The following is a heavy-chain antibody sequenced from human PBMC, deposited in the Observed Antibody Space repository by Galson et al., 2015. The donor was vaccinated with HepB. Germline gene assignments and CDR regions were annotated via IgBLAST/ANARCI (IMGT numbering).Heavy chain of an antibody. Sequence: SGDSVSSNSAAWNWIRQSPSRGLEWLGRTYYRSKWYNDYAVSVKSQVTINPDTSKNQFSLQLNSVTPEDTAVYYCARWRHDSGYFDYWSQGALVTVSS. V-gene: IGHV6-1*01. CDR2: TYYRSKWYN. CDR3: ARWRHDSGYFDY. J-gene: IGHJ4*02. CDR1: GDSVSSNSAA. D-gene: IGHD4-17*01.